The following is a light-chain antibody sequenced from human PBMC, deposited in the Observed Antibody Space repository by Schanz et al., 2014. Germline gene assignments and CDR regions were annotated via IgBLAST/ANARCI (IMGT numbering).Light chain of an antibody. J-gene: IGLJ2*01. V-gene: IGLV2-14*03. Sequence: QSALTQPASVSGSPGQSITISCTGTSSDVGAYYYVSWYQQHPGEAPKLMIYDVSNRPSGVSTRFSGSKSGNTASLIISGLQTEDEADYYCSSYTSSSTLIFGGGTQLTVL. CDR3: SSYTSSSTLI. CDR1: SSDVGAYYY. CDR2: DVS.